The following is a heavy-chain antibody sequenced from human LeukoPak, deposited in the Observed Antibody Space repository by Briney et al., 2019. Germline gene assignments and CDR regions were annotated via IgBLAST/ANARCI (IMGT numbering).Heavy chain of an antibody. Sequence: QSGGSLRLSCEGSGFPFSSYEMNWLRQAPGKGLEWVSHIDSGGITIYYADSVKGRFTISRDNAKNSIYLQMDSLRVEDTAIYYCAGDSVGDLLDYWGQGTPVTVSS. J-gene: IGHJ4*02. D-gene: IGHD4-17*01. CDR1: GFPFSSYE. V-gene: IGHV3-48*03. CDR2: IDSGGITI. CDR3: AGDSVGDLLDY.